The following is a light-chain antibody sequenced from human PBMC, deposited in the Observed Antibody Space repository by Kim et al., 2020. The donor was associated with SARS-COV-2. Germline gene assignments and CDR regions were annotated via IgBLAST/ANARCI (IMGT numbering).Light chain of an antibody. CDR1: QSVSSSY. CDR3: LQYGNSPWT. CDR2: GAS. V-gene: IGKV3-20*01. J-gene: IGKJ1*01. Sequence: SPGERATLSCRASQSVSSSYLAWYQQKPGQAPSLLIHGASTRATGIPDRFSGSGSGTDFSLTISRLEPEDFAVYCCLQYGNSPWTFGQGTKVDIK.